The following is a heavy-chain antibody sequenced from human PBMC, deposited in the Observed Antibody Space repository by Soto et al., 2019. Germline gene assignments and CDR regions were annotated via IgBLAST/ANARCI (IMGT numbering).Heavy chain of an antibody. CDR1: GFTFSSYS. D-gene: IGHD3-3*01. Sequence: GGSLRLSCAASGFTFSSYSMNWVRQAPGKGLEWVSYISSSSSTIYYADSVKGRFTISRDNAKNSLYLQMNSLRDEDTAVYYCAREGYDFWSGYYYYGMDVWGQGTTVTVSS. V-gene: IGHV3-48*02. CDR3: AREGYDFWSGYYYYGMDV. CDR2: ISSSSSTI. J-gene: IGHJ6*02.